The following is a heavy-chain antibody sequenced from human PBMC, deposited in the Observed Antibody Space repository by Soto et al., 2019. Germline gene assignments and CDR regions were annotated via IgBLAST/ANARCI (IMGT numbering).Heavy chain of an antibody. D-gene: IGHD2-8*01. CDR3: ARDPYHVLMVNAPNLYGMDV. V-gene: IGHV1-18*01. J-gene: IGHJ6*02. CDR2: VSAYNENT. CDR1: GYTFTSSG. Sequence: GASVKVSCKASGYTFTSSGISWVRQAPGQGQKWMGWVSAYNENTNYPQNLQGRVTMTTDTSTTTAYMELRSLRSDDTAVYYCARDPYHVLMVNAPNLYGMDVWGQGTTVTVSS.